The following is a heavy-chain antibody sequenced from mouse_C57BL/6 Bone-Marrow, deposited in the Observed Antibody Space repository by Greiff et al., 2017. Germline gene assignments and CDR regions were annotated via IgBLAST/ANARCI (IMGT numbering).Heavy chain of an antibody. Sequence: VQLQQSGAELVRPGASVKLSCTASGFNIKDDYIHWVRQRPEQGLEWIGWIDLEIGDTEYASKFQGKATITSDTSSNTAYLQLSSLTSEDTAVYYCSSVDGNYFDFWGQGTPLTVAS. V-gene: IGHV14-4*01. J-gene: IGHJ2*01. D-gene: IGHD2-3*01. CDR3: SSVDGNYFDF. CDR2: IDLEIGDT. CDR1: GFNIKDDY.